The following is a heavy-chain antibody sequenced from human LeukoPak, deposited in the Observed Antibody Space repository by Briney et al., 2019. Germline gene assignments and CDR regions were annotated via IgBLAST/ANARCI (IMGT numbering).Heavy chain of an antibody. J-gene: IGHJ2*01. CDR3: AAPYSRNWYFDL. CDR1: GGTFSSYA. CDR2: IIPIFGTA. Sequence: GASVKVSCKASGGTFSSYAISWVRQAPGQGLEWMGEIIPIFGTANYAQKFQGRVTITADESTSTAYMELSSLRSEDTAVYYCAAPYSRNWYFDLWGRGTLVTVSS. D-gene: IGHD5-18*01. V-gene: IGHV1-69*13.